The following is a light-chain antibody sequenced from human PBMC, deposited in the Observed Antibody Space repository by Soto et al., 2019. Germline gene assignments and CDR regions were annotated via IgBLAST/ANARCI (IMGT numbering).Light chain of an antibody. CDR2: EVN. CDR1: SSDVVGYSY. CDR3: SSYGGSNNLV. V-gene: IGLV2-8*01. Sequence: QSALTQPPSASGSPGQSVTISCTGASSDVVGYSYVSWYQQHPGKAPKLMIYEVNKRPSGVPDRFSGSKSGNTASLTVSGLQAEDEADYYCSSYGGSNNLVFGGGTKLTVL. J-gene: IGLJ2*01.